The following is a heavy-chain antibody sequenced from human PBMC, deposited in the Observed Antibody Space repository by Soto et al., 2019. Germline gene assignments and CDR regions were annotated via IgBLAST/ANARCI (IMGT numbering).Heavy chain of an antibody. J-gene: IGHJ5*02. V-gene: IGHV5-51*01. CDR3: ARHGVDFGNWFDP. Sequence: GESLKISCTVSGDSFTIYWIGWVCQMPGKGLEWMGIIYPGDSATRYSPPFQGQVTISADKSISTAYLQWSSLKASDTAMYYCARHGVDFGNWFDPWGQGTLVTVSS. D-gene: IGHD2-8*01. CDR1: GDSFTIYW. CDR2: IYPGDSAT.